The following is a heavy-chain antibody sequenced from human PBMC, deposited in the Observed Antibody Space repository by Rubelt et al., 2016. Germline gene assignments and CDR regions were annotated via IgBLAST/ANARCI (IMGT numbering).Heavy chain of an antibody. D-gene: IGHD3-16*01. J-gene: IGHJ4*02. CDR3: ARDLDVRGEIDC. CDR2: INPSGGST. CDR1: GYTFTSYY. V-gene: IGHV1-46*03. Sequence: QVQLVQSGAEVKKPGASVKVSCKASGYTFTSYYMHWVRQAPGQGLEWMGIINPSGGSTSYGQKLRGRATMTRDTSTSRVYMERSSLGSEDRAVYYCARDLDVRGEIDCWGQGTLVTVSS.